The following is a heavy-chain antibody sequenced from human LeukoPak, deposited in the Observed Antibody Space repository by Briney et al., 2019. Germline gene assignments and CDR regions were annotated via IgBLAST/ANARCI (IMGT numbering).Heavy chain of an antibody. V-gene: IGHV5-10-1*01. D-gene: IGHD1-1*01. CDR2: IDPSDSYT. J-gene: IGHJ4*02. Sequence: GESLKISCKGSGYSFTSYLISWVRQMPGKGLEWMGMIDPSDSYTNYSPSFQGHVTISADKSISTAYLQWSSLKASDTAMYYCARLGGLERPLDYWGQGTLVTVSS. CDR1: GYSFTSYL. CDR3: ARLGGLERPLDY.